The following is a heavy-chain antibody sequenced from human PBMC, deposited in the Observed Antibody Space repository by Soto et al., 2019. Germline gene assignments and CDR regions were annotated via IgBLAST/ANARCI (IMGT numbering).Heavy chain of an antibody. V-gene: IGHV4-59*12. J-gene: IGHJ4*02. Sequence: SETLSLTCTVSGGSISSYYWSWIRQPPGKGLEWIGYIYYSGSTNYNPSLKSRVTISVDTSKNQFSLKLSSVTAADTAVYYCAKDKFPALFASWGRGPLVTFPS. CDR2: IYYSGST. CDR3: AKDKFPALFAS. CDR1: GGSISSYY.